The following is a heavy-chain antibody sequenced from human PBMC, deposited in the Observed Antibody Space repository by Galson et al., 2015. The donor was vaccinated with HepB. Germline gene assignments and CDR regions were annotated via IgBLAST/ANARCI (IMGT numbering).Heavy chain of an antibody. Sequence: SVKVSCKASGYTFTGSYIHWVRQAPGQGLEWMGWINPNSGDTIYAQKFRGRVTMTRDTSITTAYMFLSALRPDDTAVYFCARDPRHGYSRGPVETWYLDFWGRGTLVTVSS. CDR2: INPNSGDT. D-gene: IGHD3-22*01. CDR1: GYTFTGSY. CDR3: ARDPRHGYSRGPVETWYLDF. V-gene: IGHV1-2*02. J-gene: IGHJ2*01.